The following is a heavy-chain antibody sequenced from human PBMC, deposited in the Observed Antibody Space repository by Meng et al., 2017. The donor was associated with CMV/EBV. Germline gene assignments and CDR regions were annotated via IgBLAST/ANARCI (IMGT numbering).Heavy chain of an antibody. V-gene: IGHV1-2*02. Sequence: ASVKVSCKASGYTFTGYYMHWVRQAPGQGLGWMGWINPNSGGTNYAQKFQGRVTMTRDTSISTAYMELSRLRSDDTAVYYCARGGAYCGGDCYSFAFDIWGQGTMVTVSS. CDR3: ARGGAYCGGDCYSFAFDI. J-gene: IGHJ3*02. D-gene: IGHD2-21*01. CDR1: GYTFTGYY. CDR2: INPNSGGT.